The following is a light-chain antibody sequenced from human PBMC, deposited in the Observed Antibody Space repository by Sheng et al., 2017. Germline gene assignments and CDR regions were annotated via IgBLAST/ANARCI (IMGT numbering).Light chain of an antibody. J-gene: IGLJ1*01. Sequence: QSVLTQPPSVSGAPGQRVTISCTGSSSDIGAGYDVHWYQQLPGRVPKLIIYADTNRPSGVPDRFSGSQSGTSASLTITGLQAEDEAEYFCQSFDVNLSGYVFGTGTKVTVL. CDR2: ADT. CDR1: SSDIGAGYD. V-gene: IGLV1-40*01. CDR3: QSFDVNLSGYV.